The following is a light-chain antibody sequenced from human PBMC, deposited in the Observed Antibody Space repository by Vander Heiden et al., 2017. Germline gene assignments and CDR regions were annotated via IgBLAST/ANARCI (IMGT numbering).Light chain of an antibody. V-gene: IGLV3-12*01. Sequence: SSELTQPHSVSVATAQMARITCGGNNIGSKAVHWYQQKPGQDPVLVIESDSNRPSGIPERFSGSNPGKNTKRNNSRSEAGDEADDDGQVWDSSSDHGGCGGGTKLTVL. CDR1: NIGSKA. CDR2: SDS. J-gene: IGLJ3*02. CDR3: QVWDSSSDHGG.